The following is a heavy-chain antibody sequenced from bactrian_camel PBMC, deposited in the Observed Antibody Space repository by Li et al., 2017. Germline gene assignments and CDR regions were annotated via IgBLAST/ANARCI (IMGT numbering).Heavy chain of an antibody. V-gene: IGHV3S42*01. Sequence: DVQLVESGGDSVQTGGSLRLSCAASGFSFARSCVAWFHQAPGKEREGVAFIEGDGSTSYADSVKGRFTISKDNAENTLYLQMNSLKPEDTAVYFCAASFQLPCLGSDERAYDYWGQGTQVTVS. CDR2: IEGDGST. J-gene: IGHJ4*01. CDR3: AASFQLPCLGSDERAYDY. CDR1: GFSFARSC. D-gene: IGHD1*01.